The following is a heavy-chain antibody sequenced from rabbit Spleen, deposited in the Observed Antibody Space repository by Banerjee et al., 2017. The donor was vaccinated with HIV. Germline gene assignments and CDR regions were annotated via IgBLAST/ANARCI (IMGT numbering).Heavy chain of an antibody. CDR1: GFTLSSYYM. J-gene: IGHJ6*01. V-gene: IGHV1S45*01. Sequence: QEHLKESGGGLVQPGGSLKLSCTASGFTLSSYYMNWVRQAPGKGLEWIGYIDPVFGITYYANWVNGRFTISKTSWTTVTLQMTSLTAADTATYFCARDAGTSFSTYGMDLWGPGTLVTVS. CDR3: ARDAGTSFSTYGMDL. D-gene: IGHD8-1*01. CDR2: IDPVFGIT.